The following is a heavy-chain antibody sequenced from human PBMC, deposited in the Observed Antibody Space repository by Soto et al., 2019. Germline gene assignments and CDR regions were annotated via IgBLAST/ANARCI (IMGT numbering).Heavy chain of an antibody. J-gene: IGHJ6*03. CDR3: AREFSAMVRGVMYMDV. CDR1: GYTFTSYY. D-gene: IGHD3-10*01. V-gene: IGHV1-46*03. Sequence: ASVKVSCKASGYTFTSYYMHWVRQAPGQGLEWMGIINPSGGSTSYAQKFQGRVTMTRDTSTSTVYMVLSSLRSEDTAVYYCAREFSAMVRGVMYMDVWGKGTTVTVSS. CDR2: INPSGGST.